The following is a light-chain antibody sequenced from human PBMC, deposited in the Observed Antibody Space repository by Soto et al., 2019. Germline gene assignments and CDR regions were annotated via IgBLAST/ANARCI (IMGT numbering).Light chain of an antibody. Sequence: DIQMTQSPSSLSASVGDRPTITCRASQSISSYLNWYQQKPGQAPKLLIYAASSLQSGVPSRFSGSGSGTDFTLTISSLQPEDFATYYCQQSYSTPRTCGQGTKVDIK. CDR2: AAS. CDR3: QQSYSTPRT. CDR1: QSISSY. J-gene: IGKJ1*01. V-gene: IGKV1-39*01.